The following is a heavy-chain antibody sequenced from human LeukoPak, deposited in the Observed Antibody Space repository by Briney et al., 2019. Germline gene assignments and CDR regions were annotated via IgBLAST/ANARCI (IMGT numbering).Heavy chain of an antibody. CDR2: IWYDGSNK. D-gene: IGHD6-13*01. J-gene: IGHJ1*01. V-gene: IGHV3-30*02. CDR3: AKPDSSSWYPEYFQH. CDR1: GFTFSSYG. Sequence: PGGSLRLSCAASGFTFSSYGMHWVRQAPGKGLEWVAVIWYDGSNKYYADSVKGRFTISRDNSKNTLYLQMNSLRAEDTAVYYCAKPDSSSWYPEYFQHWGQGTLVTVSS.